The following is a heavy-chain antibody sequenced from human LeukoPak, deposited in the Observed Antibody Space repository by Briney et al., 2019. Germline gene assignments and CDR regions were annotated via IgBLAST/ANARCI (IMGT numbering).Heavy chain of an antibody. CDR2: IYYSGST. Sequence: SETLSLTCTVSGGSISRYYWSWIRQPPGKGLEWIGYIYYSGSTNYNPSLKSRVTISVDTAKNQFSLKLNSVTATDTAVYYCARMSNSSPIIDYWGQGTLVTVSS. D-gene: IGHD6-13*01. CDR1: GGSISRYY. V-gene: IGHV4-59*01. J-gene: IGHJ4*02. CDR3: ARMSNSSPIIDY.